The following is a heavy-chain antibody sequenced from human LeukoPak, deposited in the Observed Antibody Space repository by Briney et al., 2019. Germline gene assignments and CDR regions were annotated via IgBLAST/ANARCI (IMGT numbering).Heavy chain of an antibody. Sequence: PGASLRLSCAASGSTFSSHTMNWVRQAPGKGLEWISYISNTGSVIYYADSVKGRFTISRDNAKNSLFLQMNSLRAEDTAVYYCARNLPAADYWGQGTLVTVSS. D-gene: IGHD2-2*01. J-gene: IGHJ4*02. CDR3: ARNLPAADY. CDR2: ISNTGSVI. V-gene: IGHV3-48*04. CDR1: GSTFSSHT.